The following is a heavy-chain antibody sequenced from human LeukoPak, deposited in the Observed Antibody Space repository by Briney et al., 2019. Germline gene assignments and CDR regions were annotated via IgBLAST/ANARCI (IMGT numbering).Heavy chain of an antibody. CDR3: ARHENYGLAFSWFDP. CDR1: GGSISSGGYY. CDR2: IYYSGST. D-gene: IGHD1-7*01. V-gene: IGHV4-31*03. J-gene: IGHJ5*02. Sequence: PSETLSLTCTVSGGSISSGGYYWSWIRQHPGKGLEWIGYIYYSGSTYYNPSLKSRVTISVDTSKNQFSLKLSSVTAADTAVYYCARHENYGLAFSWFDPWGQGTLVTVSS.